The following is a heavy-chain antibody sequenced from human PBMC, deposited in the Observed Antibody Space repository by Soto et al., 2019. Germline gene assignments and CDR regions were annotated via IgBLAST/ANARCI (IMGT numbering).Heavy chain of an antibody. CDR2: IYYSGST. CDR1: GGSISSGDYY. V-gene: IGHV4-30-4*01. Sequence: QVQLQESGPGLVKPSQTLSLTCTVSGGSISSGDYYWSWIRQPPGKGLEWIGYIYYSGSTYYHPSLKSRVTISVDTSKNQFSLKLSSVTAADTAVYYCAREALGYCSGGSCYPKGYYFDYWGQGTLVTVSS. J-gene: IGHJ4*02. D-gene: IGHD2-15*01. CDR3: AREALGYCSGGSCYPKGYYFDY.